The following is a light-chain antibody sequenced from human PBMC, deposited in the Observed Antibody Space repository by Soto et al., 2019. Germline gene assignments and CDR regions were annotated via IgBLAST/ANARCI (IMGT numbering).Light chain of an antibody. V-gene: IGKV2-30*01. CDR2: KVS. CDR3: MQGT. CDR1: QSLVYRDGNTY. Sequence: DVVVTQSPLSLPVTLGQAASISCRSSQSLVYRDGNTYLSWFHQRTGQSPRRPIYKVSNRDSGVPDRFSGSGSGTDFTLKISRVEAEDVGIYYCMQGTFGQGTKVDIK. J-gene: IGKJ1*01.